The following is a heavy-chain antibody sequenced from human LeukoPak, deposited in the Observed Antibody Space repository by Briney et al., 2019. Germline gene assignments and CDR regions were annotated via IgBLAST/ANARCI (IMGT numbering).Heavy chain of an antibody. V-gene: IGHV4-59*12. J-gene: IGHJ4*02. CDR1: GGSISSYY. D-gene: IGHD3-9*01. CDR3: ARDGGNFDVDY. Sequence: PSETLSLTCTVSGGSISSYYWSWIRQPPGKGLEWIGYIYYSGSTNYNPSLKSRVTISQDTSKNQFSLKLSSVTAADTAVYYCARDGGNFDVDYWGQGTLVTVSS. CDR2: IYYSGST.